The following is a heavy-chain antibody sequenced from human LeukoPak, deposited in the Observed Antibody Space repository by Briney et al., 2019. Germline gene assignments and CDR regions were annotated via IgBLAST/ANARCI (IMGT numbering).Heavy chain of an antibody. CDR2: INPSGGST. Sequence: ASVKVSCKASGYTFTGYYMHWVRQAPGQGLEWMGIINPSGGSTSYAQKFQGRVTMTRDMSTSTVYMELSSLRSEDTAVYYCARVDTIFGVVPDYWGQGTLVTVSS. J-gene: IGHJ4*02. D-gene: IGHD3-3*01. CDR3: ARVDTIFGVVPDY. CDR1: GYTFTGYY. V-gene: IGHV1-46*01.